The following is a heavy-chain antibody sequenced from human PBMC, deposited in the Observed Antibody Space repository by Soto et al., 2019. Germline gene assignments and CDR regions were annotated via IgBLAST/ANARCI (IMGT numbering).Heavy chain of an antibody. CDR2: ISDRGDTT. J-gene: IGHJ4*02. Sequence: GGSLRLSCAASGFTISSNAMYWVRQAPGKGLEWVSGISDRGDTTHYADSVKGRFTISRDTSKNTLYLQLNTLRADDTAIYYCAKDKPGTTSFDYWGQGTPVTLSS. D-gene: IGHD1-1*01. CDR1: GFTISSNA. CDR3: AKDKPGTTSFDY. V-gene: IGHV3-23*01.